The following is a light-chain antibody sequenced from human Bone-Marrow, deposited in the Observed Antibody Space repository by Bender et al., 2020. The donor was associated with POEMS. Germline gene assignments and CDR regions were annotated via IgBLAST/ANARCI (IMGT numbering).Light chain of an antibody. CDR1: SSNIGAGYD. CDR3: QSYDSSLSGAV. J-gene: IGLJ2*01. CDR2: DSN. Sequence: QSVLTQPPSASGTPGQRVSISCTGSSSNIGAGYDVHWYQQLPGTAPRLLIFDSNNRPPGVPDRFSGSKSGTSASLAITGLQAEDEADYYCQSYDSSLSGAVFGGGTKLTVL. V-gene: IGLV1-40*01.